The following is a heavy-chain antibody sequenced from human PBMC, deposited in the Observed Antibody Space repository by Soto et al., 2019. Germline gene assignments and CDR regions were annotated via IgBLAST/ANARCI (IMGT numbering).Heavy chain of an antibody. D-gene: IGHD3-3*01. J-gene: IGHJ4*02. Sequence: GASVKVSCKASGYTFTSYGISWVRQAPGQGLEWMGWISAYNGNTNYAQKLQGRVTMTTDTSTSTAYMELRSLRSDDTAVYYCARDYLFGVLPTPPGYWGQGTLVTVSS. V-gene: IGHV1-18*01. CDR2: ISAYNGNT. CDR1: GYTFTSYG. CDR3: ARDYLFGVLPTPPGY.